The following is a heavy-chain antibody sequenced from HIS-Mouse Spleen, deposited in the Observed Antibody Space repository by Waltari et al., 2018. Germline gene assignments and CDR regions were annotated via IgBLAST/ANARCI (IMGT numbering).Heavy chain of an antibody. CDR2: IYTRGTT. CDR1: GGSISSYY. Sequence: QVQLQESGPGLVKPSETLSLTCTVAGGSISSYYWRWIRQPAGQGLDWIGRIYTRGTTNYNPSLKSRVTMSVDTSKNQFSLKLSSVTAADTAVYYCARDFHDFWSGYYGGDKKHDAFDIWGQGTMVTVSS. CDR3: ARDFHDFWSGYYGGDKKHDAFDI. V-gene: IGHV4-4*07. J-gene: IGHJ3*02. D-gene: IGHD3-3*01.